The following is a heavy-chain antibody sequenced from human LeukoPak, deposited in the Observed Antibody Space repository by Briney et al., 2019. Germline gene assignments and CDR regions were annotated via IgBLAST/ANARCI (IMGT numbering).Heavy chain of an antibody. CDR2: ISSSSSYI. J-gene: IGHJ4*02. CDR3: ARDHSGSYYPYFDY. CDR1: GFTFSSYS. D-gene: IGHD1-26*01. V-gene: IGHV3-21*01. Sequence: PGGSLRLSCAAPGFTFSSYSMNWVRQAPGKGLEWVSSISSSSSYIYYADSVKGRFTISRDNAKNSLYLQMNSLRAEDTAVYYCARDHSGSYYPYFDYWGQGTLVTVSS.